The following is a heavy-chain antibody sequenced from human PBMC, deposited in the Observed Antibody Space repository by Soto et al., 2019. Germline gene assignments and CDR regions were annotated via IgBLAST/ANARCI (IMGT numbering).Heavy chain of an antibody. CDR2: ISYDGSNK. J-gene: IGHJ4*02. D-gene: IGHD3-3*01. CDR3: ANLGPEYYDFWSGHQRYFDY. Sequence: LRLSCAASGFTFSSYGMHWVRQAPGKGLEWVAVISYDGSNKYYADSVKGRFTISRDNSKNTLYLQMNSLRAEDTAVYYCANLGPEYYDFWSGHQRYFDYWGQGTLVTVSS. CDR1: GFTFSSYG. V-gene: IGHV3-30*18.